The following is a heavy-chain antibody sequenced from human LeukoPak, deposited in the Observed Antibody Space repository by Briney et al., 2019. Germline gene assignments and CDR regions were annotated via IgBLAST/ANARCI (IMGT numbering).Heavy chain of an antibody. CDR2: IWYDGSNK. V-gene: IGHV3-33*01. CDR1: GFTSSSYG. Sequence: PGGSLRLSCAASGFTSSSYGMHWVRQAPGKGLEWVAVIWYDGSNKYYADSVKGRFTISRDNSKNTLYLQMNSLRAEDTAVYYCARDSAAARPWYFDYWGQGTLVTVSS. CDR3: ARDSAAARPWYFDY. J-gene: IGHJ4*02. D-gene: IGHD6-6*01.